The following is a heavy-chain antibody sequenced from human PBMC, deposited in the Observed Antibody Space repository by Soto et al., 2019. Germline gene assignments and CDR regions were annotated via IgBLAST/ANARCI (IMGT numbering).Heavy chain of an antibody. J-gene: IGHJ4*02. D-gene: IGHD3-16*01. Sequence: SETLSLTCTVSGGSISSYYWSWIRQPPGKGLEWIGYIYYSGSTNYNPSLKSRATISVDTSKNQFSLKLSSVTAADTAVYYCARVWGYAFDYWGQGTLVTVSS. CDR1: GGSISSYY. V-gene: IGHV4-59*01. CDR3: ARVWGYAFDY. CDR2: IYYSGST.